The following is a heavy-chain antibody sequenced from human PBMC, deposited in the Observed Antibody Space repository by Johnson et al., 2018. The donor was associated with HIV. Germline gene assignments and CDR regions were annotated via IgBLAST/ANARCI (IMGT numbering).Heavy chain of an antibody. CDR3: ARDLEEGQQWLIGAFDI. D-gene: IGHD6-19*01. Sequence: VQLVESGGVVVQPGGSLRLSCAASGCTFDDYAMHWVRQPPGKGLEWVSLISWDGGSTYYGDSVKGRFTISRDNAKNSLYLQMNSLRVEDTAVYYCARDLEEGQQWLIGAFDIWGQGTMVTVSS. V-gene: IGHV3-43D*03. CDR2: ISWDGGST. CDR1: GCTFDDYA. J-gene: IGHJ3*02.